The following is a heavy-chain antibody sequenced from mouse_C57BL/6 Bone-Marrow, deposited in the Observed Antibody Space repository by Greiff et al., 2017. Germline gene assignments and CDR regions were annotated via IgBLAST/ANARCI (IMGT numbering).Heavy chain of an antibody. J-gene: IGHJ3*01. CDR1: GYTFTSYW. Sequence: VQLQQSGAELVKPGASVKLSCKASGYTFTSYWMHWVKQRPGQGLEWIGMIHPNSGSTNYNEKFKSKATLTVDKSSSTAYMQLSSLKSEDSAVYYFAIPTGTWFAYWGQGTLVTVSS. V-gene: IGHV1-64*01. CDR3: AIPTGTWFAY. D-gene: IGHD4-1*02. CDR2: IHPNSGST.